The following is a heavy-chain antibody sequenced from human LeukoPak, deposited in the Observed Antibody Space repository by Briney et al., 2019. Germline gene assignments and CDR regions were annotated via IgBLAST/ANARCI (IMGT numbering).Heavy chain of an antibody. CDR1: GFSLNTDGVG. CDR3: AHRPRYCSGGDCYGAFDY. D-gene: IGHD2-15*01. V-gene: IGHV2-5*02. CDR2: IYWDDGK. Sequence: SGPTLVNPTQTLTLTCTFSGFSLNTDGVGVGWIRQPPGKALEWLALIYWDDGKRYSPSLKSRLTITKDTYRNQVVLTMTNVDPVDTATYYCAHRPRYCSGGDCYGAFDYWGQGILVTVSS. J-gene: IGHJ4*02.